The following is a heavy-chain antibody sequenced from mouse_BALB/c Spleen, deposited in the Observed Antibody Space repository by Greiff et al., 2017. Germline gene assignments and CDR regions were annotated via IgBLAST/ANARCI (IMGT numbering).Heavy chain of an antibody. Sequence: EVQLVESGTVLARPGASVKMSCKASGYTFTSYWMHWVKQRPGQGLEWIGAIYPGNSDTSYNQKFKGKAKLTAVTSTSTAYMELSSLTNEDSAVYYCTRSYGNSWYFDVWGAGTTVTVSS. V-gene: IGHV1-5*01. CDR2: IYPGNSDT. D-gene: IGHD2-1*01. CDR3: TRSYGNSWYFDV. J-gene: IGHJ1*01. CDR1: GYTFTSYW.